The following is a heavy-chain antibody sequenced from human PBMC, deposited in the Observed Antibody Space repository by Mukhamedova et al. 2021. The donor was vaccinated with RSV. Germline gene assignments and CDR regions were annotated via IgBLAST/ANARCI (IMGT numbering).Heavy chain of an antibody. CDR2: IYYSGST. Sequence: GKGLEWIGYIYYSGSTNYNPSLKSRVTISVDTSKNQFSLKLSSVTAADTAVYYCARGRADPSSDWPIVDYWGQGTLVTVSS. CDR3: ARGRADPSSDWPIVDY. J-gene: IGHJ4*02. V-gene: IGHV4-59*01. D-gene: IGHD6-19*01.